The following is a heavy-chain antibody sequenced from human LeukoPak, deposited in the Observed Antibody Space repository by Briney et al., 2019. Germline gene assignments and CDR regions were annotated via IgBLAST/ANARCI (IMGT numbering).Heavy chain of an antibody. V-gene: IGHV4-30-4*08. J-gene: IGHJ4*02. D-gene: IGHD5-18*01. CDR3: ASSVDTAMVSYFDS. Sequence: SETLSLTCAVYGGSFSGYYWSWIRQPPGKGLEWIGYIYYSGSTYSNPSLKSRVTISLDTSKNQFSLKLSSVTAADTAVYYCASSVDTAMVSYFDSWGQGTLVTVSS. CDR1: GGSFSGYY. CDR2: IYYSGST.